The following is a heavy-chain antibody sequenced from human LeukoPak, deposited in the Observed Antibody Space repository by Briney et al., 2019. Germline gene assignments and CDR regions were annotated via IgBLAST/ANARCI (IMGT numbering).Heavy chain of an antibody. J-gene: IGHJ4*02. Sequence: TPSLTCTVSGGSINSGSFYWSWIRQPAGEGLEWIGRISTSGSTDYNPSLKSRVTISLDTSKNQFSLRLNSVTAADTAVNYCARNSYGTTYFYWGQGTLVTVSS. D-gene: IGHD1-1*01. V-gene: IGHV4-61*02. CDR2: ISTSGST. CDR1: GGSINSGSFY. CDR3: ARNSYGTTYFY.